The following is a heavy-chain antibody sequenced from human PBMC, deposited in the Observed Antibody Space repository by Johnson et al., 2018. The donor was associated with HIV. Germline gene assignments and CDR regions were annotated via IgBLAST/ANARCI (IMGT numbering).Heavy chain of an antibody. V-gene: IGHV3-23*04. Sequence: VQLVESGGGLVQPGGSLRLSCAGSGFTFSNYAMGWVRQAPGKGLEWVSTIGGSGSTTYYPDSVKGRFTISRDNSKNTLYLQMNSLRVEDTAVYYCARYPIKDDAVDVWGQGTMVTGSS. J-gene: IGHJ3*01. D-gene: IGHD5-12*01. CDR1: GFTFSNYA. CDR2: IGGSGSTT. CDR3: ARYPIKDDAVDV.